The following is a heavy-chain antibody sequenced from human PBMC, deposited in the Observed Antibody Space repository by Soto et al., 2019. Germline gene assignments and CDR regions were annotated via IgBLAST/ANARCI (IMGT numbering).Heavy chain of an antibody. CDR2: ISYDGTNK. J-gene: IGHJ4*02. CDR3: AKDTIMIVVVTHFDY. D-gene: IGHD3-22*01. Sequence: HPGGSLRLSCAASGFTFSSYAMSWVRQAPGKGLEWVAVISYDGTNKYYADSVKGRFTISRDNSKNTLYLQMNSLRAEDTAVYYCAKDTIMIVVVTHFDYWGQGTLVTVSS. CDR1: GFTFSSYA. V-gene: IGHV3-30*18.